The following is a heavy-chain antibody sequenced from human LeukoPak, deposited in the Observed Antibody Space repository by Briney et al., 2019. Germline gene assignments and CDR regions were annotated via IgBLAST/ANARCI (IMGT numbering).Heavy chain of an antibody. CDR1: GFTFSSYG. J-gene: IGHJ6*03. V-gene: IGHV3-30*02. Sequence: GGSLRLSCAASGFTFSSYGMHWVRQAPGKGLEWVAFIRYDGSNKYYADSVKGRFTISRDNSKNTLYLQMNSLRAEDTAVYYCARDSDDFWSGSMDVWGKGTTVTVSS. CDR2: IRYDGSNK. CDR3: ARDSDDFWSGSMDV. D-gene: IGHD3-3*01.